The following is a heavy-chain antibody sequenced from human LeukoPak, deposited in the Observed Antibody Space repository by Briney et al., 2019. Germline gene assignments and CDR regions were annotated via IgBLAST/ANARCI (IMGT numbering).Heavy chain of an antibody. Sequence: LTGGSLRLSCAASGIAFSNHWMHWVRQAPGKGLEWVSWINNDGSYAVYADSVRARFTISRDNAKNTLYLQMNSLRPEDTAVYYCARDRPHNWFDPWGQGTLVTVSS. V-gene: IGHV3-74*01. CDR2: INNDGSYA. CDR3: ARDRPHNWFDP. CDR1: GIAFSNHW. J-gene: IGHJ5*02.